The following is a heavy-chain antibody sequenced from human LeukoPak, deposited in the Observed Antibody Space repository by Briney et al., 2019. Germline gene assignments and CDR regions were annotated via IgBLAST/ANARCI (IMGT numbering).Heavy chain of an antibody. CDR1: GGTFSSYT. Sequence: GASVKVSCKASGGTFSSYTISWVRQAPGQGLEWMGRIIPILGIANYAQKFQGRVTITADKSTSTAHMELSSLRSEDTAVYYCARDLRYYYGSGTGQDAFDIWGQGTMVTVSS. CDR3: ARDLRYYYGSGTGQDAFDI. J-gene: IGHJ3*02. D-gene: IGHD3-10*01. CDR2: IIPILGIA. V-gene: IGHV1-69*04.